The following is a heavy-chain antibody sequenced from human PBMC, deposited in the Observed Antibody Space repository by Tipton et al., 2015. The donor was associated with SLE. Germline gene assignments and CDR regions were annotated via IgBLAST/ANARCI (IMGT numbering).Heavy chain of an antibody. D-gene: IGHD2-15*01. CDR1: GDSISSYY. CDR2: IYYSGST. V-gene: IGHV4-59*08. J-gene: IGHJ6*02. Sequence: TLSLTCTVSGDSISSYYWSWIRQPPGKGLEWIGYIYYSGSTKYNPSLKSRVTISVDTSKNQFSLKLSSVTAADTAVYYCARWSRANPDSGGNGMDVWGQGTTVTVSS. CDR3: ARWSRANPDSGGNGMDV.